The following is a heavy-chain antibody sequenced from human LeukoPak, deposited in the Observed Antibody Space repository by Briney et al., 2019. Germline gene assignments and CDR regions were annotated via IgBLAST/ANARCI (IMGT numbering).Heavy chain of an antibody. CDR3: ATQILLCHYY. CDR1: GFTFGDYA. D-gene: IGHD2/OR15-2a*01. V-gene: IGHV4-39*01. J-gene: IGHJ4*02. CDR2: IFYTGST. Sequence: GSLRLSCTASGFTFGDYAMSWFRQPPGKGLEWIGTIFYTGSTYYNPSLKSRVTISVDTSKNQFSLRLTSVTAADTAVYYCATQILLCHYYWGQGTLVTVSS.